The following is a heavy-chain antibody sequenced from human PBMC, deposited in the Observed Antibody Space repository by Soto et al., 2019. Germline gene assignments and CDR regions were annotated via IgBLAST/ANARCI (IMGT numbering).Heavy chain of an antibody. D-gene: IGHD1-26*01. CDR2: IWYDGSNK. CDR1: GFTFSSYG. CDR3: ACGVGAAIRGNYYGMDV. J-gene: IGHJ6*02. Sequence: GGSLRLSCAASGFTFSSYGMHWVRQAPGKGLEWVAVIWYDGSNKYYADSVKGRFTISRDNSKNTLYLQMNSLRAEDTAVYYCACGVGAAIRGNYYGMDVWGQGTTVTVSS. V-gene: IGHV3-33*01.